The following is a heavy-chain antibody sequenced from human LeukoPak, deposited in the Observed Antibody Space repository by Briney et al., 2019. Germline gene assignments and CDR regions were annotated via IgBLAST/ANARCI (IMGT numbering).Heavy chain of an antibody. D-gene: IGHD3-9*01. V-gene: IGHV4-4*07. CDR3: ARDLDILTGRSYYYYYMDV. Sequence: SSETLSLTCTVSGGSISSYYWSWIRQPAGKGLEWIGRIYTSGSTNYNPSLKSRVTMSVDTSKNQFSLKLSSVTAADTAVYYCARDLDILTGRSYYYYYMDVWGKGTTVTVSS. J-gene: IGHJ6*03. CDR2: IYTSGST. CDR1: GGSISSYY.